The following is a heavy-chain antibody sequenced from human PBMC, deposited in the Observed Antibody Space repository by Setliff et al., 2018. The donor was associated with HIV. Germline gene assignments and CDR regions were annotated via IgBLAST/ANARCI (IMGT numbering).Heavy chain of an antibody. V-gene: IGHV4-4*09. Sequence: SETLSLTCTVSASFSSYYRSWIRQPPGRGLEWIGCISSSGNTLYNPSLKSRFTLSIDTSKNQFSLRLTSVTASDTAVYYCARLGAVAGPPEDSWGQGTLVTVSS. CDR3: ARLGAVAGPPEDS. CDR2: ISSSGNT. J-gene: IGHJ4*02. D-gene: IGHD6-19*01. CDR1: ASFSSYY.